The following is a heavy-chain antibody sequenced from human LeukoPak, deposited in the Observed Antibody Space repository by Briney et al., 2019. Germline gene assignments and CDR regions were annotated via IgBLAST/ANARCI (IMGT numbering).Heavy chain of an antibody. CDR1: GYTFTGYY. V-gene: IGHV1-2*02. D-gene: IGHD2-2*01. J-gene: IGHJ6*02. CDR2: INPNSGGT. Sequence: ASVKVSCKASGYTFTGYYMHWVRQAPGQGLEWMGWINPNSGGTNYAQKLQGRVTMTTDTSTSTAYMELRSLRSDDTAVYYCARDRCSTTSCFAYYYYGMDVWGQGTTVTVFS. CDR3: ARDRCSTTSCFAYYYYGMDV.